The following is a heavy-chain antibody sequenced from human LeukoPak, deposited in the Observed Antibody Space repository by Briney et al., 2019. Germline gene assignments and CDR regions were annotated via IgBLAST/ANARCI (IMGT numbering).Heavy chain of an antibody. Sequence: PGGSLRLSCAASGFTFDGYAMHWVRQAPGKGLEWVSGISWNSGSIGYADSVKGRFTISRDNAKNSLYLQMNSLRAEDTALYYCAKDMAGGIAVAGTGFDYWGQGTLVTVSS. J-gene: IGHJ4*02. D-gene: IGHD6-19*01. V-gene: IGHV3-9*01. CDR1: GFTFDGYA. CDR3: AKDMAGGIAVAGTGFDY. CDR2: ISWNSGSI.